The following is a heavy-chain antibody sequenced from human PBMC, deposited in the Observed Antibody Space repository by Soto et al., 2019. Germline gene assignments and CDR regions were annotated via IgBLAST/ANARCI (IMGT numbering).Heavy chain of an antibody. J-gene: IGHJ4*02. D-gene: IGHD2-15*01. CDR1: GFIFSNYG. Sequence: QVQLVESGGGVVQPGKSLRLSCAASGFIFSNYGMHWVRQAPGKGLEWVALISFDGKNRNYADSVKGRFTIYRDNTKNTLYLEMNSRRPADTAFYYCAKRGGVVGGSEHPFFEYWGQGTLVTVSS. CDR2: ISFDGKNR. V-gene: IGHV3-30*18. CDR3: AKRGGVVGGSEHPFFEY.